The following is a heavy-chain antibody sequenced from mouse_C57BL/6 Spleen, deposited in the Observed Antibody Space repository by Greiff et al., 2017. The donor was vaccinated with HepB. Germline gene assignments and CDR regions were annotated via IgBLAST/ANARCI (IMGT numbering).Heavy chain of an antibody. D-gene: IGHD1-1*01. CDR2: IRLKSDNYAT. CDR3: TRDYGSSYYAMDY. Sequence: EVKLMESGGGLVQPGGSMKLSCVASGFTFSNYWMNWVRQSPEKGLEWVAQIRLKSDNYATHYAESVKGRFTISRDDSKSSVYLQMNNLRAEDTGIYYCTRDYGSSYYAMDYWGQGTSVTVSS. CDR1: GFTFSNYW. V-gene: IGHV6-3*01. J-gene: IGHJ4*01.